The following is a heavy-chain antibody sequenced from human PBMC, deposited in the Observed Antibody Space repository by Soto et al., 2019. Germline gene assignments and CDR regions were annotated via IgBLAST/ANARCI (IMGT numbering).Heavy chain of an antibody. CDR1: GGSISSSSYY. CDR2: IYYSGST. V-gene: IGHV4-39*01. CDR3: ARLKYSGSWYPDY. J-gene: IGHJ4*02. D-gene: IGHD6-13*01. Sequence: SETLSLTCTVSGGSISSSSYYWGWIRQPPGKGLEWIGSIYYSGSTYYDPSLKSRVTISVDTSKNQFSLKLSSVTAADTAVYYCARLKYSGSWYPDYWGQGTLVTVSS.